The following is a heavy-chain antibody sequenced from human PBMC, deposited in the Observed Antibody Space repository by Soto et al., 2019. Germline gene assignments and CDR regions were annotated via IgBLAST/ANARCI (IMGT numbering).Heavy chain of an antibody. CDR1: GFSFDDYA. CDR3: AKNICPTVTTRDDYFDY. J-gene: IGHJ4*02. V-gene: IGHV3-9*01. CDR2: ISWHSAGV. Sequence: GGSLRLSCAASGFSFDDYAMHWVRQAPGKGLEWVAGISWHSAGVGYADSVKGRFTISRDNAKISLFLQMTSLRAEDTALYYCAKNICPTVTTRDDYFDYWGQGTPVTVSS. D-gene: IGHD4-17*01.